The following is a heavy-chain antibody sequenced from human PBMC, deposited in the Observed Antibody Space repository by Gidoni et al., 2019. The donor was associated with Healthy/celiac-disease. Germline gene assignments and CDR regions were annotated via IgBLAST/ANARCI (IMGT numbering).Heavy chain of an antibody. J-gene: IGHJ2*01. D-gene: IGHD2-15*01. V-gene: IGHV3-53*02. CDR2: ITSGGST. CDR1: GFTVSSNY. CDR3: ARGGYCSGGSCYFFSHFDL. Sequence: EVQLVETGGGLIQPGGSLRLSCAASGFTVSSNYMSWARQAPGKGLEWVSVITSGGSTYYADSVKGRFTISRDNSKNTLYLQMNSLRAEDTAVYYCARGGYCSGGSCYFFSHFDLWGRGTLVTVSS.